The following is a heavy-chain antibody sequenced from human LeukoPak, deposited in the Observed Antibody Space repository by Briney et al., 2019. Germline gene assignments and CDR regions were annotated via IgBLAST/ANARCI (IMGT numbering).Heavy chain of an antibody. CDR2: ISSSSYT. V-gene: IGHV3-11*03. J-gene: IGHJ4*02. CDR1: GFTFSNYA. D-gene: IGHD4-23*01. Sequence: GGSLRLSCVASGFTFSNYAMTWVRQAPGKGLEWVSYISSSSYTNYADSVKGRFTISRDNAKNSLYLQMNSLRAEDTAVYYCARTFYGGNSRTDYWGQGTLVTVSS. CDR3: ARTFYGGNSRTDY.